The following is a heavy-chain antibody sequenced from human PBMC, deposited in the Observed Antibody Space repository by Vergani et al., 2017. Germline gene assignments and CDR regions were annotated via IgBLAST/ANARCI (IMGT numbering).Heavy chain of an antibody. J-gene: IGHJ4*02. CDR2: INPNSGGT. V-gene: IGHV1-2*02. D-gene: IGHD1-26*01. Sequence: QVQLVQSGAEVKKPGSSVKVSCKASGGTFSSYAISWVRQAPGQGLEWMGWINPNSGGTNYAQKFQGRVTMTRDTSISTAYMELSSVTAADTAVYYCARARGWSGAKGGYAFDYWGQGTLVTVSS. CDR1: GGTFSSYA. CDR3: ARARGWSGAKGGYAFDY.